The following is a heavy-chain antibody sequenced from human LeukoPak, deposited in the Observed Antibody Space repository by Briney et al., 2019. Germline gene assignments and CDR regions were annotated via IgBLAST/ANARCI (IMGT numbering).Heavy chain of an antibody. CDR2: TYYRSTWYN. Sequence: QSQTLSLTCAISGDSVSSNSVTWNWIRQSPSRGLEWLGRTYYRSTWYNDYAVSVRGRITANPDTSKNQFSLHLNSVTPEDTAVYYCARRLTQYDCFDPWGQGILVTVSS. V-gene: IGHV6-1*01. D-gene: IGHD2-2*01. J-gene: IGHJ5*02. CDR3: ARRLTQYDCFDP. CDR1: GDSVSSNSVT.